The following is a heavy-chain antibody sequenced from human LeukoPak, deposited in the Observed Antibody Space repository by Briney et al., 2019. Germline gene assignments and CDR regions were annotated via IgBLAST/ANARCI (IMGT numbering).Heavy chain of an antibody. D-gene: IGHD3-10*01. CDR3: AKDMDTLVRGVIFN. J-gene: IGHJ4*02. Sequence: GGSLRLSCAGSGFMFDDYAMHWVRQAPGKGLEWVSGISWNSDSIGYADSVKGRFTISRDNAKNSLYLQMNSLRAEDTALYYCAKDMDTLVRGVIFNWGQGTLVTVSS. CDR2: ISWNSDSI. CDR1: GFMFDDYA. V-gene: IGHV3-9*01.